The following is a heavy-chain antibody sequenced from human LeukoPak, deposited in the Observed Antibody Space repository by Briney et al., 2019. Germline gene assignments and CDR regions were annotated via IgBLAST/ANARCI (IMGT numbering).Heavy chain of an antibody. V-gene: IGHV3-64D*09. CDR2: ISDSGGNT. CDR1: GFXFSSYA. D-gene: IGHD2-15*01. CDR3: VRGYSFGPYGMDV. Sequence: GGSLRLSCSASGFXFSSYAMHWVRQAPGKGLEYVSAISDSGGNTYYADSVKGRFTISRDNSKNTLYLQMSSLRAEDTAVYFCVRGYSFGPYGMDVWGQGTTVTVSS. J-gene: IGHJ6*02.